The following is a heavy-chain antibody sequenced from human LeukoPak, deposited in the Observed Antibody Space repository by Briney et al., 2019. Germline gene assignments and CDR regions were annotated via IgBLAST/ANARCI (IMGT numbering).Heavy chain of an antibody. Sequence: SGGSLRLSCAASGFTFSSYAMHWVRQAPGKGLEWVAVISYDGSNKYYADSVKGRFTISRDNSKNTLYLQMNSLRAEDTAVYYCARHYSSSGDWFDPWGQGTLVTVSS. J-gene: IGHJ5*02. CDR3: ARHYSSSGDWFDP. CDR2: ISYDGSNK. V-gene: IGHV3-30*04. D-gene: IGHD6-13*01. CDR1: GFTFSSYA.